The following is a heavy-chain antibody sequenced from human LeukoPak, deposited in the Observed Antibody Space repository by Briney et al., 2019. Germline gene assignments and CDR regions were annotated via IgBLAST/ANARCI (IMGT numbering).Heavy chain of an antibody. CDR2: IYYSGST. J-gene: IGHJ5*02. D-gene: IGHD1-7*01. CDR1: GGSISSYY. CDR3: ARHSPNWNYEWFDP. Sequence: TSETLSLTCTVSGGSISSYYWSWIRQPPGKGLEWIGYIYYSGSTNYNPSLKSRVTISVDTSKNQFPLKLSSVTAADTAVYYCARHSPNWNYEWFDPWGQGTLVTVSS. V-gene: IGHV4-59*08.